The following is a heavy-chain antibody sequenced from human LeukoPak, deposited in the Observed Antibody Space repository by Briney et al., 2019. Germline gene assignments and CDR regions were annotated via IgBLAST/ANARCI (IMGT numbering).Heavy chain of an antibody. Sequence: PGGSLRLSCAASGFTSSDYYMSWIRQAPGNGLEWVSYISSSSSYTNYADSVKGRFTISRDNAKNSLYLQMNSLRAEDTAVYYCAGQSSWWFDPWGQGTLVTVSS. CDR1: GFTSSDYY. CDR3: AGQSSWWFDP. CDR2: ISSSSSYT. J-gene: IGHJ5*02. V-gene: IGHV3-11*06. D-gene: IGHD2-2*01.